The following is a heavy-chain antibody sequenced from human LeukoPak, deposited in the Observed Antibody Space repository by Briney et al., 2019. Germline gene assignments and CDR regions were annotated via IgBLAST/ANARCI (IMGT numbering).Heavy chain of an antibody. Sequence: PGGSLRLSCAASGFTFSSYSMNWVRQAPGKGLEWISYIISTGSTTYYADSVKGRFTISRGNANNSLSLQMSSLRAEDTAVYYCATGFWGYCSRNSCPLDNWGQGTLVTVAS. V-gene: IGHV3-48*01. CDR2: IISTGSTT. D-gene: IGHD2-2*01. CDR1: GFTFSSYS. J-gene: IGHJ4*02. CDR3: ATGFWGYCSRNSCPLDN.